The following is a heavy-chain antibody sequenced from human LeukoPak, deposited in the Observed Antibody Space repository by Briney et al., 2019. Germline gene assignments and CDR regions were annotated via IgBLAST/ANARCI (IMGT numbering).Heavy chain of an antibody. CDR1: GFGFSDSY. V-gene: IGHV3-11*04. J-gene: IGHJ4*02. CDR3: ARAPSRGYSYGYVNY. CDR2: ISGSGSDM. D-gene: IGHD5-18*01. Sequence: GGSLRLSCVVSGFGFSDSYMTWIRQTPGKGLEWLAYISGSGSDMYYADSVKGRFTISRDNAKNSLYLQMNSLRAEDTAVYYCARAPSRGYSYGYVNYWGQGTLVTVSS.